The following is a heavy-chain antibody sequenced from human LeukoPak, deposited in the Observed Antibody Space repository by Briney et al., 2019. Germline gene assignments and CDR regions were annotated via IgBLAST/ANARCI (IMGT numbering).Heavy chain of an antibody. Sequence: PGGSLRLSCVASGFTFDDYGMSWVRQVPGKGLEWVSGIVWNGGGTGYADSVKGRFTISRDNAENSRYLQMNSLRADDTALYYCVRGFRGGPFDYWGQGTLVTVSS. CDR1: GFTFDDYG. CDR3: VRGFRGGPFDY. V-gene: IGHV3-20*04. J-gene: IGHJ4*02. CDR2: IVWNGGGT. D-gene: IGHD3-10*01.